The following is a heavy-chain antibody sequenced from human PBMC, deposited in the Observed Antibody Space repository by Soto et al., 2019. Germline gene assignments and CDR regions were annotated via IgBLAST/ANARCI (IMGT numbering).Heavy chain of an antibody. CDR2: IYSAGST. J-gene: IGHJ4*02. CDR3: ARGVAAAGFGAY. D-gene: IGHD6-13*01. V-gene: IGHV3-66*01. Sequence: GGSLRLSCAASGFTVGNNYMSWVRQGPGKGLEWVSVIYSAGSTYYADSVKGRFTISRDNSKNTLYLQMNSLRAEDTAVYYCARGVAAAGFGAYWGQGTQVTVSS. CDR1: GFTVGNNY.